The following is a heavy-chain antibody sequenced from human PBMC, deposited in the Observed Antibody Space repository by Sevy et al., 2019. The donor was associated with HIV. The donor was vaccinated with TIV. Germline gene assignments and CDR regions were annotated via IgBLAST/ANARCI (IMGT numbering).Heavy chain of an antibody. CDR3: ARSQNVESAPFDY. Sequence: SETLSLTCSVSGDSLSSADFYWSWVRQPPGKGLECIGYFFYSDNFYYNPSLKSRLTISVDTSKNQFSLKLTSVTAADSAVYYCARSQNVESAPFDYWGQGTPVTVSS. J-gene: IGHJ4*02. D-gene: IGHD5-18*01. V-gene: IGHV4-30-4*01. CDR1: GDSLSSADFY. CDR2: FFYSDNF.